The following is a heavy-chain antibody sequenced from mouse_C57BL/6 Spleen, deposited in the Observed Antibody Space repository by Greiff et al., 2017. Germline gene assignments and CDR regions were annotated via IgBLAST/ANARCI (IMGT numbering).Heavy chain of an antibody. Sequence: QVQLKESGAELVRPGASVTLSCKASGYTFTDYEMHWVKQTPVHGLEWIGAIYPETGGTAYNQKFKGKAILTADKSSSTAYMELRSLTSEDSAVYYCTTFITTVYAMDYWGQGTSVTVSS. CDR2: IYPETGGT. J-gene: IGHJ4*01. V-gene: IGHV1-15*01. D-gene: IGHD1-1*01. CDR3: TTFITTVYAMDY. CDR1: GYTFTDYE.